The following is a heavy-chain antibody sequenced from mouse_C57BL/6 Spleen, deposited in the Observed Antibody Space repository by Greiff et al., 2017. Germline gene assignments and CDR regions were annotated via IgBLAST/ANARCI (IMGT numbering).Heavy chain of an antibody. D-gene: IGHD2-3*01. Sequence: ESGPGLVKPSQSLSLTCSVTGYSITSGYYWNWIRQFPGNKLEWMGYISYDGSNNYNPSLKNRISITRDTSKNQFFLKLNSVTTEDTATYYCARVHDGYYYAMDYWGQGTSVTVSS. CDR3: ARVHDGYYYAMDY. V-gene: IGHV3-6*01. CDR2: ISYDGSN. J-gene: IGHJ4*01. CDR1: GYSITSGYY.